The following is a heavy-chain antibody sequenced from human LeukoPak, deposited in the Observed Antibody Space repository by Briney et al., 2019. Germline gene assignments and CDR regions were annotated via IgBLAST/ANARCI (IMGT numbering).Heavy chain of an antibody. CDR2: ISGSGGST. V-gene: IGHV3-23*01. J-gene: IGHJ4*02. CDR1: GFTFSSYA. CDR3: ASATSFDYDFWSGYYLY. Sequence: GGSLRLSCAASGFTFSSYAMSWVRQAPGKGLEWVSAISGSGGSTYYADSVKGRFTISRDNAKNSLYLQMNSLRAEDTAVYYCASATSFDYDFWSGYYLYWGQGTLVTVSS. D-gene: IGHD3-3*01.